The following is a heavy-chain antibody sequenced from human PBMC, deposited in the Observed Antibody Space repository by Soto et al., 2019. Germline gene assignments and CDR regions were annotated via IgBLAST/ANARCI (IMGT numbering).Heavy chain of an antibody. J-gene: IGHJ4*02. CDR1: LYTFTGYY. CDR2: INPNSGGT. CDR3: ARGSVAGNEPPYFDY. Sequence: VKVSCKASLYTFTGYYMHSVRQAPGQGLEWMGWINPNSGGTNYAQKFQGRVTMTRDTSISTAYTELSRLRSDDTAVYYCARGSVAGNEPPYFDYWGQGTLVTV. D-gene: IGHD6-19*01. V-gene: IGHV1-2*02.